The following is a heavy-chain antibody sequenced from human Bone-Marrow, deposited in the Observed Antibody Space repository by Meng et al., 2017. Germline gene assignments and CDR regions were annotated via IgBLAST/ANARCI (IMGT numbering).Heavy chain of an antibody. D-gene: IGHD3-22*01. Sequence: QLQFQESGPGLVKPSETLSLPCTVPGGSTTSTSYYWYWIRQSPAQDLAWIRTIGDSETIGYNPTLSSRVTMTLDTSKNQFSLKLSSVTAPDTALYYCARRVHDGSGQHYFDYWGQGTLVTVSS. CDR2: IGDSETI. V-gene: IGHV4-39*01. J-gene: IGHJ4*02. CDR3: ARRVHDGSGQHYFDY. CDR1: GGSTTSTSYY.